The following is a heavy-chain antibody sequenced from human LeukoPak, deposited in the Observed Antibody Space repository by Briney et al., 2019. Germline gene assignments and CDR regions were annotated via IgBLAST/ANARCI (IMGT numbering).Heavy chain of an antibody. D-gene: IGHD3-22*01. Sequence: ASVKVSCKASGYTFTGYYMHWVRQAPGQGLEWMGWINPNSGGTNYAQKFQGRVTMTRDTSISTAYMELSRLRSDDTAVYYCARAITMIVVPYQGDALDIWGRARKVTVSS. V-gene: IGHV1-2*02. CDR2: INPNSGGT. CDR3: ARAITMIVVPYQGDALDI. J-gene: IGHJ3*02. CDR1: GYTFTGYY.